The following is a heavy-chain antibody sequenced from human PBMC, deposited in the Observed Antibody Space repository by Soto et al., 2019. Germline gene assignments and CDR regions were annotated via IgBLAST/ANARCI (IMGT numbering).Heavy chain of an antibody. CDR3: ARQCRGVTFHGFAP. CDR2: IFYSGST. Sequence: SQPLSLTCSVSNGSICSTIYYRDWIHQHPGKGLERIGSIFYSGSTYYNPSLKSRVTISVDTSKNQFSLTLTSVTAADTAVYYCARQCRGVTFHGFAPWGQGTLVTVSS. CDR1: NGSICSTIYY. D-gene: IGHD2-15*01. J-gene: IGHJ5*02. V-gene: IGHV4-39*01.